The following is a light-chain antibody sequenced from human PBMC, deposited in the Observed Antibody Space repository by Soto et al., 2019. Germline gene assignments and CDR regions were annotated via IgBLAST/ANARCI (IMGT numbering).Light chain of an antibody. J-gene: IGKJ2*01. Sequence: ENVLTQSPDLLSLSPGERVTLSCRASQSISNNYLAWYQKKPGQAPRVLIYGASSRATGIPDRFSGSGSGTDFTLTIIRLQPEDFALYYCQQYGRSLPTFGRGTKLEIK. CDR2: GAS. V-gene: IGKV3-20*01. CDR1: QSISNNY. CDR3: QQYGRSLPT.